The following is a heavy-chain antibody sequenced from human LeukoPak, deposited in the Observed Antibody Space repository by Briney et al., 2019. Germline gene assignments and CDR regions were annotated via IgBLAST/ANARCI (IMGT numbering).Heavy chain of an antibody. CDR3: ARTGCSGGSCYNTKPLYYYGMDV. V-gene: IGHV5-51*01. CDR1: GYSFTSYW. Sequence: GESLKISCKGSGYSFTSYWIGWVRQMPGKGLEWMGIIYPGDSDTRYSPSFQGQVTISADKSISTAYLQWSSLKASDTAMYYCARTGCSGGSCYNTKPLYYYGMDVWGQGTTVTVSS. CDR2: IYPGDSDT. J-gene: IGHJ6*02. D-gene: IGHD2-15*01.